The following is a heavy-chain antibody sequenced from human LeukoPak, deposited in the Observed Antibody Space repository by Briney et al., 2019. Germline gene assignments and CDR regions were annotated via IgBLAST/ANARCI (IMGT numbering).Heavy chain of an antibody. CDR1: GFTFSSYS. J-gene: IGHJ4*02. V-gene: IGHV4-59*01. CDR2: IDYSGST. Sequence: GSLRLSCAASGFTFSSYSMNWIRQPPGKGLEWIGYIDYSGSTNFNPSLKSRVSISAATSKSQFSLNLDSVTAADTAVYYCARGNTALLWGQGTLVTVSS. CDR3: ARGNTALL. D-gene: IGHD5-18*01.